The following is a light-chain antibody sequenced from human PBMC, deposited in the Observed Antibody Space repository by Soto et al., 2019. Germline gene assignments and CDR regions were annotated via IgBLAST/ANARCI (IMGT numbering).Light chain of an antibody. V-gene: IGLV2-14*01. J-gene: IGLJ2*01. CDR2: DVS. Sequence: QSALTQPASVSGSPGQSITISCTGTSSDIGGYNYVSWYQQHPGKAPKLMICDVSNRPSGVSDRFSGSKSGNTASLTISGLQAEDESDYYCSSYTSSNSVVFGGGTKRTVL. CDR3: SSYTSSNSVV. CDR1: SSDIGGYNY.